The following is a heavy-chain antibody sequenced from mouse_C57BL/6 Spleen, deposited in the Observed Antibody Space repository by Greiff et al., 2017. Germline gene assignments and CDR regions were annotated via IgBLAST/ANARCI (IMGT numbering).Heavy chain of an antibody. CDR2: IDPSDSYT. CDR1: GYTFTSYW. D-gene: IGHD3-1*01. CDR3: ARRATPDD. V-gene: IGHV1-50*01. J-gene: IGHJ2*01. Sequence: QVQLQQPGAELVKPGASVKLSCKASGYTFTSYWMQWVKQRPGQGLEWIGEIDPSDSYTNYNQKFKGKATLTVDTSSSTAYMQLSSLTSEDSAVYYCARRATPDDWGQGTTLTVSS.